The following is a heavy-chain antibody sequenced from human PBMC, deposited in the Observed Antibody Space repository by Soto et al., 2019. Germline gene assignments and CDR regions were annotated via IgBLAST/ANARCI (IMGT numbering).Heavy chain of an antibody. D-gene: IGHD2-2*01. Sequence: SETLSLTCTVSGGSISSGGYYWSWIRQHPGKGLEWIGYIYYSGSTYYNPSLKSRVTISVDTSKDQFSLKLSSVTAADTAVYYCARIVVVPAAIVRDYYYGMDVWGQGTTVT. J-gene: IGHJ6*02. CDR3: ARIVVVPAAIVRDYYYGMDV. V-gene: IGHV4-31*03. CDR1: GGSISSGGYY. CDR2: IYYSGST.